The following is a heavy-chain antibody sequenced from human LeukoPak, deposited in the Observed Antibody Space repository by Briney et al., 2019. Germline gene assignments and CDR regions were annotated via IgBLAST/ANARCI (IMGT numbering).Heavy chain of an antibody. CDR2: IYHSGST. V-gene: IGHV4-38-2*02. CDR1: GYSISSGYY. J-gene: IGHJ6*03. D-gene: IGHD3-16*01. Sequence: SETLSLTCTVSGYSISSGYYWGWIRQPPGKGLEWIGSIYHSGSTYYNPSLKSRVTISVDTSKNQFSLNLSSVTAVDTAVFYCARVIHRMMGTAGDYYYYYMDVWGKGTTVTVSS. CDR3: ARVIHRMMGTAGDYYYYYMDV.